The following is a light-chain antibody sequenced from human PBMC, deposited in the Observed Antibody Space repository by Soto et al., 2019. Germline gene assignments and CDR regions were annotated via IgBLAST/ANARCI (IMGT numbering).Light chain of an antibody. CDR2: AAS. CDR1: QSISSY. V-gene: IGKV1-39*01. J-gene: IGKJ5*01. Sequence: DIQMTQSPSSLSASVGDRVTITCRASQSISSYLNWYQQKPGKAPKLLIYAASSLHSGVPSRFSGSGSGTDFTLTISSLQPEDFATYYCQQSYSLPFFGQGTRLEIK. CDR3: QQSYSLPF.